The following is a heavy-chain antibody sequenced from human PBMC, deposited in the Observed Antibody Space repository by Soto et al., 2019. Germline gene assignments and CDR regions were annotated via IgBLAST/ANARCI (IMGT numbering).Heavy chain of an antibody. CDR2: IYSGNT. V-gene: IGHV4-39*01. D-gene: IGHD1-26*01. J-gene: IGHJ4*02. Sequence: QLQLQESGPGLVKPSETLSLTCTVSGGSISSSTYYWGWIRQPPGKGLEWIGSIYSGNTYHNPSLKSXGTXSXATSKNQLSLRLSSVTAADTAVYYCARHGGSYYFDYWGQGTLVTVSS. CDR3: ARHGGSYYFDY. CDR1: GGSISSSTYY.